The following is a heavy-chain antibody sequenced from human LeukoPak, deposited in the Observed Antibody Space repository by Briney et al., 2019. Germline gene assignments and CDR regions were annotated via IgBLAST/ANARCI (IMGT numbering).Heavy chain of an antibody. CDR2: IRYDGSQK. CDR3: AKIAATSGIYGQGYDY. D-gene: IGHD1-26*01. CDR1: GFTFSSYA. Sequence: GGSLRLSCVTSGFTFSSYAMHWVRQAPGKGLEWVAFIRYDGSQKSYADSVKGRFTISRDNSKNTLYLQMNSLRAEDTAVYYCAKIAATSGIYGQGYDYWGQGTLVTVSS. J-gene: IGHJ4*02. V-gene: IGHV3-30*02.